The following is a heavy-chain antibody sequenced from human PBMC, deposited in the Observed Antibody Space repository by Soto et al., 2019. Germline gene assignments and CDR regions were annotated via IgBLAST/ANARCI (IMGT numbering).Heavy chain of an antibody. Sequence: VQLQGSGPGLVKPSVSLCLMCTVSGVSISSDYLSWMRQPAGKGLEWIGSVYTSGYSNSNPSLKIRISISVEKSNKQYSLNLSSETAADLGVDNWPREPTTAGTVNWFDPWSQRSLVTISS. CDR1: GVSISSDY. CDR3: PREPTTAGTVNWFDP. D-gene: IGHD6-13*01. J-gene: IGHJ5*02. CDR2: VYTSGYS. V-gene: IGHV4-4*07.